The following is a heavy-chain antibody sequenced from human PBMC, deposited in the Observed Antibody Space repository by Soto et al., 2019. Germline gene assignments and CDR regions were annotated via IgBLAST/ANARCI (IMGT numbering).Heavy chain of an antibody. CDR2: IKTDGTVT. D-gene: IGHD3-16*01. CDR1: GFTFSSYW. CDR3: AKDLSWGQCDY. J-gene: IGHJ4*02. Sequence: GGSLRLSCAASGFTFSSYWMHWIRQAAGKGLLWVSSIKTDGTVTQYADSVKGRFTVSRDNAKNTLYLQMNSLRAEDTAVYYCAKDLSWGQCDYWGQGA. V-gene: IGHV3-74*03.